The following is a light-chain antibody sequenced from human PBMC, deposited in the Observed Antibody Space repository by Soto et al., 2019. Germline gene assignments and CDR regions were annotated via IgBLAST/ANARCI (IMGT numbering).Light chain of an antibody. V-gene: IGLV1-44*01. CDR1: TSNIESHP. Sequence: QSALTQPPSASGAPGQRITISCSGDTSNIESHPVNWFQQVPGAAPKLLIKTNNQRPSGVPDRFSGSKSGASASLAIRGLQSEDEGTYYCATWDDSRNGVFGSGTKGTVL. CDR2: TNN. CDR3: ATWDDSRNGV. J-gene: IGLJ1*01.